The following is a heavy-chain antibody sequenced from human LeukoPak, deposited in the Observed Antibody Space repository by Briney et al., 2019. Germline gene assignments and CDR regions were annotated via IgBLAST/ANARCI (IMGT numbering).Heavy chain of an antibody. V-gene: IGHV4-59*12. CDR1: GGSISSDY. Sequence: SETLSLTCTVSGGSISSDYWSWIRQPPGKGLEWIGYIYHSGSTYYNPSLKSRVTISVDRSKNQFSLKLSSVTAADTAVYYCARAPEYYFDYWGQGALVTVSS. J-gene: IGHJ4*02. D-gene: IGHD1-14*01. CDR3: ARAPEYYFDY. CDR2: IYHSGST.